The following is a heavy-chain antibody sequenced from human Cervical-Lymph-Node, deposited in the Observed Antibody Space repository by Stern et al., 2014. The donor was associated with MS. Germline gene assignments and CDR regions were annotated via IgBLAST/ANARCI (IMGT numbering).Heavy chain of an antibody. Sequence: QVQLVESGPGLVKPSETLSLTCTVSGGSISSYYWSWIRQPPGKGLEWIGYIYYSGSTKYNPSLKSRVSISIDTSRNQFSLKLSSVTAADTAVYYCARARGSYHPHFDYWGHGTLVTVSS. D-gene: IGHD1-26*01. CDR1: GGSISSYY. CDR2: IYYSGST. J-gene: IGHJ4*01. CDR3: ARARGSYHPHFDY. V-gene: IGHV4-59*01.